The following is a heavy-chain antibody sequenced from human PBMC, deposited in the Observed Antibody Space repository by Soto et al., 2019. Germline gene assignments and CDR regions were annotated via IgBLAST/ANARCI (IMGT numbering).Heavy chain of an antibody. V-gene: IGHV3-49*03. Sequence: PGGSLRLSCTASGFTFGDYAMSWFRQAPGKGLEWVGFIRSKAYGGTTEYAASVKGRFTISRDDSKSIAYLQMNSLKTEDTAVYYCTSAIVVVPAAMLWFDPWGQGTLVTVSS. CDR3: TSAIVVVPAAMLWFDP. D-gene: IGHD2-2*01. CDR2: IRSKAYGGTT. J-gene: IGHJ5*02. CDR1: GFTFGDYA.